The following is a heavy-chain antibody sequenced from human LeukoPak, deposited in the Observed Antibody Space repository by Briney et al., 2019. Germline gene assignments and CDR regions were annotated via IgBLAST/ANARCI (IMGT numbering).Heavy chain of an antibody. CDR1: GFTFSSYS. Sequence: GGSLRLSCAASGFTFSSYSMNWVRQAPGKGLEWVSYISSSSSTIYYADSVKGRFTISRDNSKNTLYLQMNSLRAEDTAVYYCATNPGGSYWGQGTLVTVSS. D-gene: IGHD3-16*01. CDR3: ATNPGGSY. J-gene: IGHJ4*02. V-gene: IGHV3-48*01. CDR2: ISSSSSTI.